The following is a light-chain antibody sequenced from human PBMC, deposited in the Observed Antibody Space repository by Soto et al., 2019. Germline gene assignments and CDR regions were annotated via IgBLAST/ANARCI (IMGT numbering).Light chain of an antibody. Sequence: QSALTQPASVSGSPGQSITLSCTGTSSDIGGYDYVSWYQRHPVKAPKLIIYDVNNRPSGVSNRFSCSKSGNKASLTISGLHAEDEADYYCTSYASGSSHVVFGGGTKLTVL. CDR1: SSDIGGYDY. CDR2: DVN. V-gene: IGLV2-14*01. CDR3: TSYASGSSHVV. J-gene: IGLJ2*01.